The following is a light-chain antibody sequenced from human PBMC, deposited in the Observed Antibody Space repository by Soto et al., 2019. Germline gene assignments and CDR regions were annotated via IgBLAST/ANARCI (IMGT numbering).Light chain of an antibody. V-gene: IGKV1-9*01. CDR1: QGISSY. J-gene: IGKJ1*01. Sequence: DIQLTQSPSFLSASVGDRVTITCRASQGISSYLAWYQQKPGKAPKLLIYGASTLQSGVPSRFSASGSGTEFTLTISSLQPEDFATYYCQQLNSYPRTFGQGTKVEIK. CDR3: QQLNSYPRT. CDR2: GAS.